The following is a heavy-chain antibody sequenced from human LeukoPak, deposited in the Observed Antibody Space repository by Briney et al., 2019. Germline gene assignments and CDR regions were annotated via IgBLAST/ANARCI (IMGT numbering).Heavy chain of an antibody. CDR3: WVGELLKWGYYFDY. D-gene: IGHD3-10*01. J-gene: IGHJ4*02. CDR1: GYSISSGYY. Sequence: SETLSLTCTVSGYSISSGYYWGWIRQPPGKGLEWIGSIYHSGSTYYNPSLKSRVTISVDTSKNQFSLKLSSVTAADTAVYYCWVGELLKWGYYFDYWGQGTLVTVSS. CDR2: IYHSGST. V-gene: IGHV4-38-2*02.